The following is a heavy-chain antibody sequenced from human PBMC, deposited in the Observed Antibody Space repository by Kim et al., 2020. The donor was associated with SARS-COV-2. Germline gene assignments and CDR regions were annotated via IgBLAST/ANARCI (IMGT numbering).Heavy chain of an antibody. CDR1: GFTCSSYS. V-gene: IGHV3-21*01. J-gene: IGHJ6*02. CDR3: ARESLPVVVVAATAGMDV. CDR2: ISSSSSYI. D-gene: IGHD2-15*01. Sequence: GGSLRLSCAASGFTCSSYSMNWVRQAPGKGLEWVSSISSSSSYIYYADSVKGRFTISRDNAKNSLYLQMNSLRAEDTAVYYCARESLPVVVVAATAGMDVWGQGTTVTVSS.